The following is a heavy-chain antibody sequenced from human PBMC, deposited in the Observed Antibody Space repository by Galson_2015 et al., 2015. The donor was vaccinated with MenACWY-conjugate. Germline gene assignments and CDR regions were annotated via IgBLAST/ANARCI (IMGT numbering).Heavy chain of an antibody. Sequence: SLRLSCAASGFTVSSNYMSWVRQAPGKGLEWVSVIYSGGSTYYADSVKGRFTISRDNSKNTLYLQMNSQRAEDTAVYYCARDRGGFSYSYWGQGTLVTVSS. CDR3: ARDRGGFSYSY. V-gene: IGHV3-66*02. J-gene: IGHJ4*02. D-gene: IGHD3-10*01. CDR2: IYSGGST. CDR1: GFTVSSNY.